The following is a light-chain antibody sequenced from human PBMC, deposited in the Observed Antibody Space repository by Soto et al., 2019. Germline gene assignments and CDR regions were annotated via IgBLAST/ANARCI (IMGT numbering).Light chain of an antibody. Sequence: QSALTQPASVSGSPGQSITISCTGTSSDVGSYNFVSWYQQHPGKAPKLMIYDVSHRPSGVSNRFSGSKSGNTASLTISGLQAEDEADYYCSSYTSSSTLTVFGTGTKVTAL. CDR2: DVS. J-gene: IGLJ1*01. V-gene: IGLV2-14*01. CDR1: SSDVGSYNF. CDR3: SSYTSSSTLTV.